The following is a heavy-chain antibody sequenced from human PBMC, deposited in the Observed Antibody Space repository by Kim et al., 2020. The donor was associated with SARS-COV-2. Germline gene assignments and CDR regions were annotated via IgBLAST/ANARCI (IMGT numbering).Heavy chain of an antibody. Sequence: ASVKVSCKASGYTFTSYAMNWVRQAPGQGLEWMGWINTNTGNPTYAQGFTGRFIFSLDTSVSTAYLQISSLKAEDTAVYYCAREKSYGDYQHPYLDAFDIWGQGTMVTVSS. CDR1: GYTFTSYA. CDR2: INTNTGNP. J-gene: IGHJ3*02. V-gene: IGHV7-4-1*02. CDR3: AREKSYGDYQHPYLDAFDI. D-gene: IGHD4-17*01.